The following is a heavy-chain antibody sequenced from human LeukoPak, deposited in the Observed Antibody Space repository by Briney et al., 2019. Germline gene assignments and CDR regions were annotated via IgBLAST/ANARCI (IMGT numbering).Heavy chain of an antibody. D-gene: IGHD2-15*01. CDR2: VNPNSGNT. CDR3: ARKNYCSGGSCYSRGWFDP. CDR1: EYTFTSYD. Sequence: EASVKVSCKASEYTFTSYDINWVRQATGQGLEWMGWVNPNSGNTVYAQKFQGRVTMTRDTSISTAYMELSSLRSEDTAMYYCARKNYCSGGSCYSRGWFDPWGQGTLVTVSS. J-gene: IGHJ5*02. V-gene: IGHV1-8*01.